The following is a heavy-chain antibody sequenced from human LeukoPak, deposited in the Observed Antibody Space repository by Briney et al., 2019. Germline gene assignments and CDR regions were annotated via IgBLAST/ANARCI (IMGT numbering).Heavy chain of an antibody. V-gene: IGHV1-69*05. D-gene: IGHD1-1*01. CDR1: GGTFSSYA. CDR2: IIPIFGTA. Sequence: SVKVSCKASGGTFSSYAISWVRQAPGQGLEWMGRIIPIFGTANYAQKFQGRVTITTDEPTSTACMELSSLRSEDTAVYYCARVGRPLAPDYWGQGTLVTVSS. CDR3: ARVGRPLAPDY. J-gene: IGHJ4*02.